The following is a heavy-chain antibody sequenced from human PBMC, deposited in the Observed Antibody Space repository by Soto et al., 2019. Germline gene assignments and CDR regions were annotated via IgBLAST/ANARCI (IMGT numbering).Heavy chain of an antibody. CDR2: INHSGST. J-gene: IGHJ4*02. CDR3: ARNTLKADY. CDR1: GGSFSGYY. Sequence: TSETLSLTCAVYGGSFSGYYWSWIRQPPGKGLEWIGEINHSGSTNYNPSLKSRVTISVDTSKNQFSLKLSSVTAADTAVYYCARNTLKADYWGQGTLVTVSS. V-gene: IGHV4-34*01. D-gene: IGHD2-15*01.